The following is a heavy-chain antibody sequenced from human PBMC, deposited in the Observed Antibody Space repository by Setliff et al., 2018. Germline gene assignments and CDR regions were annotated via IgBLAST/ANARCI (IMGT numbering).Heavy chain of an antibody. D-gene: IGHD3-16*01. Sequence: SVKVSCKSSGGTFSGSGITWVRQAPGQGLQWLGRFIPILGATNYAQNFQGRVTITADESTSTGYMELRSLRSDDTAVYYCARELRSPYWHLDFWGQGTQVTVSS. CDR1: GGTFSGSG. CDR2: FIPILGAT. CDR3: ARELRSPYWHLDF. J-gene: IGHJ4*02. V-gene: IGHV1-69*13.